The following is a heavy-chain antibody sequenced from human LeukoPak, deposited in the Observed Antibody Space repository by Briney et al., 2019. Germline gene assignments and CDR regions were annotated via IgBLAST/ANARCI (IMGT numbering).Heavy chain of an antibody. V-gene: IGHV3-23*01. Sequence: GGSLRLSCAASGFTFSSYAMSWVRQAPGKGLEWVSAISGSGGSTYYADSVKGRFTISRDNSKNMLYLQMNSLRAEDTAVYYCAKGARGPGDYYYGMDVWGQGTTVTVSS. J-gene: IGHJ6*02. CDR2: ISGSGGST. CDR1: GFTFSSYA. D-gene: IGHD7-27*01. CDR3: AKGARGPGDYYYGMDV.